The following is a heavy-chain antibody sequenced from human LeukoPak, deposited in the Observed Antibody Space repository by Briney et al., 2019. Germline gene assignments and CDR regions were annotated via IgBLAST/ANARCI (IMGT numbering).Heavy chain of an antibody. Sequence: PGGSLKLSCAASGFSFSGSAMHWVRQASGKGLEWVGRIRSKSNSYATAYGASVKGRFTISRDESKNTAYLQINSLKTEDTAVYYCTRQEEPTALIDHWGQGTLVTVSS. J-gene: IGHJ4*02. CDR2: IRSKSNSYAT. CDR1: GFSFSGSA. V-gene: IGHV3-73*01. CDR3: TRQEEPTALIDH. D-gene: IGHD5-18*01.